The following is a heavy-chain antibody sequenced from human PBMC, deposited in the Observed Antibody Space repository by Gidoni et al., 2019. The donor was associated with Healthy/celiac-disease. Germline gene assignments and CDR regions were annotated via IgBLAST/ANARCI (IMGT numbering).Heavy chain of an antibody. CDR1: GYTFTSYY. CDR2: INPSGGST. D-gene: IGHD5-12*01. CDR3: ARDPIRDGYNLYGKYYYYGMDV. V-gene: IGHV1-46*03. Sequence: QVQLVQSGAEVKKPGASVKVSCTASGYTFTSYYMHWVRQAPGQGLEWMGIINPSGGSTSYAQKFQGRVTMTRDTSTSTVYMELSSLRSEDTAVYYCARDPIRDGYNLYGKYYYYGMDVWGQGTTVTVSS. J-gene: IGHJ6*02.